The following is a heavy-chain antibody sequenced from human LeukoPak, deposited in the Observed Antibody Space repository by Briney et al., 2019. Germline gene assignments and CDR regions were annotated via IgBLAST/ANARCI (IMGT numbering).Heavy chain of an antibody. J-gene: IGHJ3*02. Sequence: PGGSLRLSCAASGFTFRNYWMIWVRQAPGKGLEWVANIKQDGNFTNYLDTAKGRFTISRDNAKNSLYLRTSSLRGEDTAIYYYARDADFSSGGGWYDAFDIWGQGTMVTVSS. CDR3: ARDADFSSGGGWYDAFDI. D-gene: IGHD6-19*01. V-gene: IGHV3-7*01. CDR1: GFTFRNYW. CDR2: IKQDGNFT.